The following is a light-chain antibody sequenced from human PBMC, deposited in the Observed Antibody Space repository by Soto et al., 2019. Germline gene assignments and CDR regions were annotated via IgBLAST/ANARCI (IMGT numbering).Light chain of an antibody. Sequence: EIVLTQSPATLSLSPGERATLSCRASQSISSYLAWYQQKPDQAPRLLLYDASNRATGIPARFSCSGSGTDFTLTISCLEPEDFAVYYCHQRSTWPFTFGPGTKVDIK. J-gene: IGKJ3*01. CDR1: QSISSY. CDR2: DAS. V-gene: IGKV3-11*01. CDR3: HQRSTWPFT.